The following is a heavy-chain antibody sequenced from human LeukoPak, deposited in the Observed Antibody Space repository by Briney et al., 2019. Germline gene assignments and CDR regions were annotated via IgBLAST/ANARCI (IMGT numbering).Heavy chain of an antibody. CDR3: AGHQVLLWSRLNWFDP. J-gene: IGHJ5*02. V-gene: IGHV4-39*01. Sequence: SETLSLTCTVSGGSISSSSYYWGWIRQPPGKGLEWIGSIYYSGSTYYNPSLKSRVTISVDTSKNQFSLKLSSVTAADTAVYYCAGHQVLLWSRLNWFDPWGQGTLVTVSS. D-gene: IGHD5-18*01. CDR2: IYYSGST. CDR1: GGSISSSSYY.